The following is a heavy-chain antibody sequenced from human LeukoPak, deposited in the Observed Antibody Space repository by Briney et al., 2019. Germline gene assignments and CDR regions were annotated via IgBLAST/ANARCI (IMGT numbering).Heavy chain of an antibody. CDR3: ARAKNPDY. V-gene: IGHV3-48*02. CDR2: ISSGSSTI. Sequence: PGRSLRLSCAASGFTFSSYGMHWVRQAPGKGLEWVSYISSGSSTIYYADSVKGRFTISRDNAKNSLYLQMNSLRDEDTAVYYCARAKNPDYWGQGTLVTVSS. J-gene: IGHJ4*02. D-gene: IGHD1-14*01. CDR1: GFTFSSYG.